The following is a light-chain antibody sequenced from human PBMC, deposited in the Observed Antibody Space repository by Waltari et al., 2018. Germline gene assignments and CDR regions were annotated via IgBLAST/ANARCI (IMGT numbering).Light chain of an antibody. V-gene: IGKV4-1*01. CDR1: QTVLYSSNNKNY. CDR2: WAS. CDR3: QQYYSSVT. Sequence: DIVMTQSPDSLAVSLGERAAINCKSSQTVLYSSNNKNYLAWYQQQPGQPPKLRIYWASTRESGVPDRFSGSESGTHFTLTISSLQAEDVAVYYCQQYYSSVTFGGGTKVEIK. J-gene: IGKJ4*01.